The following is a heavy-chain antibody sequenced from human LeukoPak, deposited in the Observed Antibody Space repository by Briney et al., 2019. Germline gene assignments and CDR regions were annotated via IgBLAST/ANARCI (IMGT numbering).Heavy chain of an antibody. D-gene: IGHD4-17*01. J-gene: IGHJ5*02. Sequence: SGGSLRLSCVVSGFTFSRYWMTWVRQAPGKGLEWVANIKQDGSARNYVDSVKGRFTISRDNAKKSVYLQMNSLRPEDTAVYYCARDDYGDYDNWFDPWGQGTLVTVSS. CDR2: IKQDGSAR. CDR3: ARDDYGDYDNWFDP. V-gene: IGHV3-7*01. CDR1: GFTFSRYW.